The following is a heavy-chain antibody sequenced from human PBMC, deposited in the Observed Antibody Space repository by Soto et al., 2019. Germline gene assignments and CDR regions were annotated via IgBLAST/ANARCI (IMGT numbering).Heavy chain of an antibody. CDR3: APWFGAFDY. CDR2: ISYDGSNK. D-gene: IGHD3-10*01. V-gene: IGHV3-30*03. J-gene: IGHJ4*02. Sequence: QVQLVESGGGVVQPGRSLRLSCAASGFTFSSYGMHWVRQAPGKGLEWVAVISYDGSNKYYADSVKGRFTISRDNSKSTLSLQMNSLRAEDTAVYNCAPWFGAFDYWGQGTLVTVSS. CDR1: GFTFSSYG.